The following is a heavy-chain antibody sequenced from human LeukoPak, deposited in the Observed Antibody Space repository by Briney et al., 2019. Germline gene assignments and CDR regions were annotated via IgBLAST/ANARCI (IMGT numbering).Heavy chain of an antibody. J-gene: IGHJ4*02. CDR2: ITNDGNYE. V-gene: IGHV3-33*05. Sequence: GRSLRLSCAASGFTFSTYGMHWVRQAPGKGLEWVAVITNDGNYEKYADAVRGRFTISRDNSKNTLHLQMNSLSAEDTAVYYCARDSITGDNSLDFWGRGTPVTVSS. CDR3: ARDSITGDNSLDF. D-gene: IGHD7-27*01. CDR1: GFTFSTYG.